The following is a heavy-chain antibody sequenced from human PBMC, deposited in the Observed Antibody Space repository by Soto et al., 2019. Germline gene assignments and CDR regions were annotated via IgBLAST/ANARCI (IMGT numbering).Heavy chain of an antibody. J-gene: IGHJ4*02. CDR3: ARQSLDCSGGSCYTYYFDY. Sequence: SSETLSLTCTVSGGSINNYYWSWIRQPPGKGLEWIAYIYYTGSTNYNPSLKSRVTISVDTSKNQFSLKLSSVTAADTAVYYCARQSLDCSGGSCYTYYFDYWGQGTLVTVS. D-gene: IGHD2-15*01. CDR1: GGSINNYY. CDR2: IYYTGST. V-gene: IGHV4-59*08.